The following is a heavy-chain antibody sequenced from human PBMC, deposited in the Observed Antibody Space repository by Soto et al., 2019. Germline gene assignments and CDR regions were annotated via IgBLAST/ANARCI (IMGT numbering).Heavy chain of an antibody. V-gene: IGHV3-15*01. CDR2: IKSKTDGGTT. J-gene: IGHJ6*02. CDR1: GFTFSNAW. CDR3: TTSVNYDFWSGYSPWCYYYCMDV. D-gene: IGHD3-3*01. Sequence: GGSLRLSCAASGFTFSNAWMSWVRQAPGKGLEWVGRIKSKTDGGTTDYAAPVKGRFTISRDDSKNTLYLQMNSLKTEDTAVYYCTTSVNYDFWSGYSPWCYYYCMDVWGQGTTVTVSS.